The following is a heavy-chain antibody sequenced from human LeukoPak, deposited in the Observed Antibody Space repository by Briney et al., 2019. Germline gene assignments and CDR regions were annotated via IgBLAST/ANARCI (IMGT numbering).Heavy chain of an antibody. CDR2: ITGGGSDT. D-gene: IGHD6-6*01. J-gene: IGHJ4*02. CDR1: GFTFSNYA. CDR3: AKGSSSSRPYYVVY. V-gene: IGHV3-23*01. Sequence: PGGSLRLSCAASGFTFSNYAMSWVRQAPGKGLEWISAITGGGSDTYYADSVKGRFTISRDNSKNTLYLQMNSLRVEDAAVYYCAKGSSSSRPYYVVYWGQGALVTVSS.